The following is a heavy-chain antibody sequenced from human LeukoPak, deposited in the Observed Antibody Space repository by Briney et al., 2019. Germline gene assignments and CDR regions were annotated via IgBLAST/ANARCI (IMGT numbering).Heavy chain of an antibody. D-gene: IGHD1-14*01. CDR1: GFRFTGYW. V-gene: IGHV1-46*01. Sequence: ASVKVSCKASGFRFTGYWMHWVRQAPGQGLEWKGIIDPSGDITNSAQKFQGRLTVTRDTPTSTVYMELSSLRSDDTAVYYCVRDNSIADRGWWFDPWGQGTLVAVSS. CDR3: VRDNSIADRGWWFDP. CDR2: IDPSGDIT. J-gene: IGHJ5*02.